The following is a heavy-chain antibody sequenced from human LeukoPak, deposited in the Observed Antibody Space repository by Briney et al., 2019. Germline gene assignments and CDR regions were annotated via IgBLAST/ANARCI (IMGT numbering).Heavy chain of an antibody. Sequence: GGSLRLSCAASGFTVSTYAMSWVRQAPGKGLEWVSGISGSGGSTHYSDSVKGRFTISRDNSKNTLYLQMNSLRAEDTAVYYCARRAGAYSHPYDYWGQGTLVTVSS. CDR3: ARRAGAYSHPYDY. CDR1: GFTVSTYA. CDR2: ISGSGGST. V-gene: IGHV3-23*01. J-gene: IGHJ4*02. D-gene: IGHD4/OR15-4a*01.